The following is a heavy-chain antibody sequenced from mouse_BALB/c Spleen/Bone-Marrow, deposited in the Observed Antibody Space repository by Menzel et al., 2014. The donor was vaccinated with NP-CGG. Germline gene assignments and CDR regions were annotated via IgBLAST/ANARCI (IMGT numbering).Heavy chain of an antibody. CDR2: IDPENGDT. CDR1: GFNIKDYY. V-gene: IGHV14-4*02. J-gene: IGHJ1*01. CDR3: DRYDWYFDV. Sequence: VQLQQSGAELVRSGASVKLSCTASGFNIKDYYMHWVKQRPEQGLEWIGWIDPENGDTEYAPKFQGRATMTADTSSNTAHLQLSSLTSEDTAVYYCDRYDWYFDVWGAGTTVTVSS. D-gene: IGHD2-14*01.